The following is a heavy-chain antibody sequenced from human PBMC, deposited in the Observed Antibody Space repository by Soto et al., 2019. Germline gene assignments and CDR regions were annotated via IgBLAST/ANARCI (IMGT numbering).Heavy chain of an antibody. V-gene: IGHV4-4*07. CDR3: AREDYYDTGYYVV. D-gene: IGHD3-9*01. CDR2: IYTSGTT. Sequence: SETLSLTCTVSGRSMSGYYWSWTRQPAGERLEWIGRIYTSGTTDFNPSLKGRVTMSVDTSKNQFSLKLTSVTAADTALYYCAREDYYDTGYYVVWGQGTQVTVSS. CDR1: GRSMSGYY. J-gene: IGHJ4*02.